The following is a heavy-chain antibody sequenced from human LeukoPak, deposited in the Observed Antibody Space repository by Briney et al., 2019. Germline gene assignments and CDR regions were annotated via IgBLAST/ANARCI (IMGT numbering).Heavy chain of an antibody. V-gene: IGHV4-34*01. CDR3: ARGGSSGYYYG. CDR1: GFTFSSYW. CDR2: INHSGST. D-gene: IGHD3-22*01. Sequence: GSLRLSCAASGFTFSSYWMSWVRQAPGKGLEWIGEINHSGSTNYNPSLKSRVTMSVDTSKNQFSLKLTSMTAADTAVYYCARGGSSGYYYGWGQGTLVTVSS. J-gene: IGHJ4*02.